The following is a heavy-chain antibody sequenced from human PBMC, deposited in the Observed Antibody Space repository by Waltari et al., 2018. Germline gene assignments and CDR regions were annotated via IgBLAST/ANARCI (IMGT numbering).Heavy chain of an antibody. CDR2: IYYSGST. J-gene: IGHJ6*02. CDR1: GGSISSSSYY. V-gene: IGHV4-39*07. Sequence: QLQLQESGPGLVKPSETLSLTCTVSGGSISSSSYYWGWIRQPPGKGLEWHGSIYYSGSTYYNPSLKSRVTISVDTSKNQFSLKLSSVTAADTAVYYCATGSKAPWSGYQPPYYYYYYGMDVWGQGTTVTVSS. CDR3: ATGSKAPWSGYQPPYYYYYYGMDV. D-gene: IGHD3-3*01.